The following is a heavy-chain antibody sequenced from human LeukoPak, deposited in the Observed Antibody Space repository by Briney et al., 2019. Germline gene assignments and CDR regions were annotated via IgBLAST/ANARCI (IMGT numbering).Heavy chain of an antibody. Sequence: SETLSLTCAVYGGSFSGYYWSWIRQPPGKGLEWIGEINHSGSTNYNPSLKSRVTISVDTSKNQFSLKLSSVTAADTAVYYCARGPYGSGISNWFDPWGQGTLVIVSS. CDR2: INHSGST. V-gene: IGHV4-34*01. D-gene: IGHD3-10*01. CDR1: GGSFSGYY. J-gene: IGHJ5*02. CDR3: ARGPYGSGISNWFDP.